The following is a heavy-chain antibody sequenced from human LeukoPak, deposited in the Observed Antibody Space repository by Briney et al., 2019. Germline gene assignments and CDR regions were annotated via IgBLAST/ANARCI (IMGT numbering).Heavy chain of an antibody. D-gene: IGHD6-13*01. Sequence: GGSLRLSCTASGFTFGDYAMSWFRQAPGKGLEWVGFIRSKAYGGTTEYAASVKGRFTISRDDSKSIAYLQMNSLKTEDTAVYYCTRDEAAPYSSSFFSDYWGQGTLVTVSS. V-gene: IGHV3-49*03. J-gene: IGHJ4*02. CDR1: GFTFGDYA. CDR3: TRDEAAPYSSSFFSDY. CDR2: IRSKAYGGTT.